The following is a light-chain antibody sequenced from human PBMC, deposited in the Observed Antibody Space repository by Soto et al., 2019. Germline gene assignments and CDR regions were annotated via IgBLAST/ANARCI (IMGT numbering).Light chain of an antibody. CDR3: QQYGRSPWT. CDR2: DVS. CDR1: QNISNY. V-gene: IGKV3-20*01. J-gene: IGKJ1*01. Sequence: IVLTQSPATLSLSPGTRATLSCRASQNISNYLIWYQQKPGQAPRLLIYDVSNRAAGIPARFSGSGYGTDCTITISRLEPEDCAVYYCQQYGRSPWTFGQGTKVDI.